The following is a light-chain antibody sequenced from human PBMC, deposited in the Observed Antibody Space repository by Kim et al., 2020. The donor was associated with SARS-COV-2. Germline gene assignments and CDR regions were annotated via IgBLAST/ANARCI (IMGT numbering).Light chain of an antibody. J-gene: IGLJ2*01. Sequence: VDLGQTVRITCQGDSLRSYSTNWYQQKPGQAPVLVIYDKNNRPSGIPDRVSGSSSGNTASLTITGAQAEDEADYYCTSRDSSSSPLFGGGTQLTVL. CDR2: DKN. V-gene: IGLV3-19*01. CDR3: TSRDSSSSPL. CDR1: SLRSYS.